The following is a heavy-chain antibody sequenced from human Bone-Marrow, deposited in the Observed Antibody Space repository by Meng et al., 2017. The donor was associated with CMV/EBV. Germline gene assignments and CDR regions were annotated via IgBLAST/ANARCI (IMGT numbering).Heavy chain of an antibody. CDR2: TYYGSKWYN. D-gene: IGHD6-6*01. V-gene: IGHV6-1*01. CDR1: GDSASSTRPG. Sequence: QELLQHSGSGLGHPSQTLPLTSDIPGDSASSTRPGWNRIRRSLACSLRCLGRTYYGSKWYNDYAVSVKSRITINPDTSKYQFSLQPNSVTPEYTAVYNCARVEQLIFDYWGQGTLVTVSS. CDR3: ARVEQLIFDY. J-gene: IGHJ4*02.